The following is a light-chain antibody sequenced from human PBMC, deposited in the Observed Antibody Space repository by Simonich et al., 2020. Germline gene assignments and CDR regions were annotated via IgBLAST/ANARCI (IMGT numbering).Light chain of an antibody. Sequence: QSALTQPASVSGSPGQSITISCTVTSSDVGGYNYVSWYQQHPGKAPKLMIYDVSKRHSGVSNRFSGSKSGNTASLTISGLQAEDEADYYCSSYTSSSTVFGGGTKLTVL. CDR1: SSDVGGYNY. CDR3: SSYTSSSTV. CDR2: DVS. J-gene: IGLJ2*01. V-gene: IGLV2-14*01.